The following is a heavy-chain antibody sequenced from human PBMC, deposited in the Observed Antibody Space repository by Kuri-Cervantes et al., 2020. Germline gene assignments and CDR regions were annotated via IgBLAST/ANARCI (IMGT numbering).Heavy chain of an antibody. J-gene: IGHJ4*02. Sequence: GESLKISCAASGFIFSNTDMHWVRQAPGKGLEWVAVISYDGSNKYYADSVKGRFTISRDNSKNTLYLQMNSLRAEDTAVYYCARGGYLDYWGQGTLVTVSS. V-gene: IGHV3-30*03. D-gene: IGHD3-22*01. CDR1: GFIFSNTD. CDR3: ARGGYLDY. CDR2: ISYDGSNK.